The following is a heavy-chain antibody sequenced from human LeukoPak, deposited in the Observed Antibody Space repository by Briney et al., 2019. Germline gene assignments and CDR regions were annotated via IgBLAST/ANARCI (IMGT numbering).Heavy chain of an antibody. Sequence: ASVKVPCKASGYAFSRQYMHFVRQAPGQGLEWMGTINPSSGNTNYAQKFQGRVTMTRDTSTSTIYMDLSSLRSDDTAVYYCSTSVGGTEFDSWGQGALVTVSS. CDR3: STSVGGTEFDS. V-gene: IGHV1-46*01. CDR2: INPSSGNT. J-gene: IGHJ4*02. CDR1: GYAFSRQY. D-gene: IGHD3-16*01.